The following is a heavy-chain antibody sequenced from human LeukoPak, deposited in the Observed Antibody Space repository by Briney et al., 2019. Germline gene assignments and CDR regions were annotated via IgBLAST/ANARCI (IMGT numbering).Heavy chain of an antibody. J-gene: IGHJ4*02. CDR1: GFPFSSYS. D-gene: IGHD3-10*01. CDR3: ARAMIWFGELLPDY. V-gene: IGHV3-21*01. CDR2: IGSTPGHI. Sequence: GGSLRLSCAASGFPFSSYSMNWVRQAPGKGLEWVSSIGSTPGHIYYADSVRGRFTISRDNAKNSLYLQMNSLRAEDTAVYYCARAMIWFGELLPDYWGQGTLVTVSS.